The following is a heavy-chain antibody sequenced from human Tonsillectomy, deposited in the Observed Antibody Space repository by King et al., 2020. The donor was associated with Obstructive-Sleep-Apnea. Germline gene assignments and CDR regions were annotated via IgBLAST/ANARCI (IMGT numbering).Heavy chain of an antibody. D-gene: IGHD1-26*01. CDR2: IYYSGST. CDR3: ARDGSGAKRGAFDY. V-gene: IGHV4-39*07. J-gene: IGHJ4*02. CDR1: GGSISSGSYY. Sequence: QLQESGPGLVKPSETLSLTCIVSGGSISSGSYYWGWIRQPPGKGLEWIGSIYYSGSTYYNPSLKSQVTISADTSKNQFSLRLGSVTAADTAVYYCARDGSGAKRGAFDYWGQGTLVTVSS.